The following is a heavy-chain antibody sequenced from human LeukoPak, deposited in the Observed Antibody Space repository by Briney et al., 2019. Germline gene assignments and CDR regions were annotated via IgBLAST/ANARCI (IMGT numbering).Heavy chain of an antibody. CDR3: ARGRCSSRSCYLFDY. J-gene: IGHJ4*02. CDR2: INPNSGGT. D-gene: IGHD2-2*01. V-gene: IGHV1-2*02. Sequence: ASVKVSCKAAGYTLTGYYMHWVRQAPAQGLEWMRWINPNSGGTSYAQKFQGRVTMTRDTSISTAYMELSRLRSDDTAVYYCARGRCSSRSCYLFDYWGQGTLVTVSS. CDR1: GYTLTGYY.